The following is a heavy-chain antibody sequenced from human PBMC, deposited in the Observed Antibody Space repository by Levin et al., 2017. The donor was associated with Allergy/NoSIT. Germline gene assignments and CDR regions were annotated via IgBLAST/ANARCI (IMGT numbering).Heavy chain of an antibody. Sequence: GGSLRLSCKASGDIFTNYGITWVRQAPGQGLEWMGWISAYNGNTRFTQKFQGRLTMTRDTSTSTAYRQLRGLRSDDTAVDYCARESLADYGLDYYYGMDVWGQGTTVTVSS. CDR3: ARESLADYGLDYYYGMDV. D-gene: IGHD4-17*01. J-gene: IGHJ6*02. V-gene: IGHV1-18*01. CDR2: ISAYNGNT. CDR1: GDIFTNYG.